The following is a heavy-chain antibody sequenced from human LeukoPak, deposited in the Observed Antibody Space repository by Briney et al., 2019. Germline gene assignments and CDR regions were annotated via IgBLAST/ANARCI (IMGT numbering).Heavy chain of an antibody. CDR2: INPSGGST. J-gene: IGHJ4*02. D-gene: IGHD4-17*01. V-gene: IGHV1-46*01. CDR3: ARLVYGDYGSKTFGDY. CDR1: GYTFTGYY. Sequence: AASVKVSCKASGYTFTGYYMHWVRQAPGQGLEWMGWINPSGGSTSYAQKFQGRVTMTRDMSTSTVYMELSSLRSEDTAVYYCARLVYGDYGSKTFGDYWGQGTLVTVSS.